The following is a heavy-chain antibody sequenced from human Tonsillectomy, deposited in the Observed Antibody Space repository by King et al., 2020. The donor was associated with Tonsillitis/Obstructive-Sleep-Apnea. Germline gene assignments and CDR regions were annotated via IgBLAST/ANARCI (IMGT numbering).Heavy chain of an antibody. CDR1: GGSISSDN. CDR2: IYYSAST. Sequence: QLQESGPGLVKPSETLSLTCTVSGGSISSDNWGWIRQPPGKGLEWIGYIYYSASTNYNPSLKSRVTISLDTSKTQFSLKLSSVTAADTAIYYCARILRSGTTGFDYWGQGTLVTVSS. D-gene: IGHD1-1*01. J-gene: IGHJ4*02. V-gene: IGHV4-59*01. CDR3: ARILRSGTTGFDY.